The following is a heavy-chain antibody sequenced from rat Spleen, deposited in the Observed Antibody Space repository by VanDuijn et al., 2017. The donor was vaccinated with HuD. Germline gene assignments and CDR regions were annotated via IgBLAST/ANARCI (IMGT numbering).Heavy chain of an antibody. D-gene: IGHD5-1*01. CDR3: ARHGLGEDY. J-gene: IGHJ2*01. Sequence: EVQLAESGGGLVQPGRSLKLSCAASGFTFSNSAMAWVRQAPTKGLEWVATISYDGSSTYYRDSVKGRFTISRDNAKSTLYLQMDSLRSEDTATYYCARHGLGEDYWGQGVMVTVSS. CDR2: ISYDGSST. CDR1: GFTFSNSA. V-gene: IGHV5-29*01.